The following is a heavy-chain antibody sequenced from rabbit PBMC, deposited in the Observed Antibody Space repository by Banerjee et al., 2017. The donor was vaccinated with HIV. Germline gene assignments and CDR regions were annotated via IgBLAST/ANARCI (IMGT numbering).Heavy chain of an antibody. CDR1: GFSFSSGYW. J-gene: IGHJ4*01. CDR2: IFTDSGST. Sequence: QSLEESGGDLVKPGASLTLTCTASGFSFSSGYWICWVRQAPGTGLDLIACIFTDSGSTWYVSWVNGRFTISRSTSLNTVDLKMTSLTAADTATYFCARSFAGYAGYGYATAFNLWGPGTLVTVS. CDR3: ARSFAGYAGYGYATAFNL. D-gene: IGHD6-1*01. V-gene: IGHV1S43*01.